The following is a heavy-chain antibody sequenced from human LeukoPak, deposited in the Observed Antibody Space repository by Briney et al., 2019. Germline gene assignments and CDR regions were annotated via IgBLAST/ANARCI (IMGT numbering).Heavy chain of an antibody. Sequence: ASVKVSCKASGYTFTNYGISWVRQAPGQGLEWMGWITAYNGNRHYVQKFQGRATMTTDTSTSTAYMELRSLRSVDTAVYCCVRDWSTTVLGDSWFDPWGQGTLVTVSS. D-gene: IGHD2-2*01. V-gene: IGHV1-18*01. J-gene: IGHJ5*02. CDR1: GYTFTNYG. CDR2: ITAYNGNR. CDR3: VRDWSTTVLGDSWFDP.